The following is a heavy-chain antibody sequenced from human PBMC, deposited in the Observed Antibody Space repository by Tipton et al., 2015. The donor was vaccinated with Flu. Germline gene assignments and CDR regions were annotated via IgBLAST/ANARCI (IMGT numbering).Heavy chain of an antibody. CDR2: INHSGST. D-gene: IGHD3-22*01. J-gene: IGHJ4*02. CDR1: GGSFSGYY. CDR3: ARGGGDSSGYYIDY. V-gene: IGHV4-34*01. Sequence: TLSLTCAVYGGSFSGYYWSWIRQPPGKGLEWIGEINHSGSTNYNPSLKSRVTISVDTSKNKFPLKLSSVTAEDTAVYYCARGGGDSSGYYIDYWGQGTLVTVST.